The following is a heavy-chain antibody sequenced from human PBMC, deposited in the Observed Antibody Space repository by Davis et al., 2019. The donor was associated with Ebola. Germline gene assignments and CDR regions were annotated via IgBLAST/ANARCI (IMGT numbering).Heavy chain of an antibody. Sequence: PGGSLRLSCAASGFTVSSNYMSWVRQAPGKGLEWIGRIYISGSTNYNPSLKSRVTMSVDTSKNQFSLNLSSVTAADTAVYYCARAVGGTHFDYWGQGALVTVSS. D-gene: IGHD1-26*01. CDR2: IYISGST. V-gene: IGHV4-4*07. J-gene: IGHJ4*02. CDR3: ARAVGGTHFDY. CDR1: GFTVSSNY.